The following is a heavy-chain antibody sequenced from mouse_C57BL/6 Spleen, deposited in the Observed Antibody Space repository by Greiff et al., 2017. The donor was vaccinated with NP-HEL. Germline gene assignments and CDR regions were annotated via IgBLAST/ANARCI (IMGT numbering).Heavy chain of an antibody. J-gene: IGHJ3*01. CDR2: INPYNGDT. CDR1: GYSFTGYF. CDR3: ARFAY. Sequence: EVKVEESGPELVKPGDSVKISCKASGYSFTGYFMNWVMQSHGKSLEWIGRINPYNGDTFYNQKFKGKATLTVDKSSSTAHMELRSLTSEDSAVYYCARFAYWGQGTLVTVSA. V-gene: IGHV1-20*01.